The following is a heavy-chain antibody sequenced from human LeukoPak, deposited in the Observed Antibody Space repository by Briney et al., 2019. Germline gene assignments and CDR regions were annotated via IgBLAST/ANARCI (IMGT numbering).Heavy chain of an antibody. CDR3: VRGTTQFDY. CDR2: IDTSGDNT. CDR1: GFSFSSSA. V-gene: IGHV3-23*01. D-gene: IGHD1-1*01. J-gene: IGHJ4*02. Sequence: GGSLRLSCAASGFSFSSSAMNWVRQAPGEGLEWVSTIDTSGDNTYYADSVKGRFTISRDNSKHTLYLQMNSLRVEDTALYYCVRGTTQFDYWGQGTRVTVSS.